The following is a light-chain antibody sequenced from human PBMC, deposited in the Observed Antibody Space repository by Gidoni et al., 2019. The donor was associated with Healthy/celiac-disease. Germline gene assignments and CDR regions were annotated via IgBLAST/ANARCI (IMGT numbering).Light chain of an antibody. CDR3: QQSYSTPQLT. CDR2: AAS. Sequence: DIQMTQSPSSLSASVGDRVTITCRASQSISSYLNWYQQKPGKAPKLLIYAASSLQSGVPSRFSGSRSGTDFTLTISSLQPEDFATYYCQQSYSTPQLTFXGXTKVEIK. J-gene: IGKJ4*01. V-gene: IGKV1-39*01. CDR1: QSISSY.